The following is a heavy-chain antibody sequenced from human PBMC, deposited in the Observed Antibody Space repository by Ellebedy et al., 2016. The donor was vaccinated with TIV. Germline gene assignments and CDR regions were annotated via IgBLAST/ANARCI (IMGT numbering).Heavy chain of an antibody. V-gene: IGHV4-4*02. CDR2: VFHSGST. J-gene: IGHJ3*02. CDR3: ARGIFGDYGPADAFDI. CDR1: GGSIISDNW. D-gene: IGHD4-17*01. Sequence: MPSETLSLTCAVSGGSIISDNWWSWVRQPPGKGLEWIGEVFHSGSTNFNPSLKSRVTISVDTSKNQVSLKLSSVTAADTAVYYCARGIFGDYGPADAFDIWGQGTMVTVSS.